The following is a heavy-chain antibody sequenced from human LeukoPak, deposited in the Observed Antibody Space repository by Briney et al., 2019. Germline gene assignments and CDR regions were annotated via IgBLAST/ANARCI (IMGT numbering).Heavy chain of an antibody. CDR1: GSTFSIYS. V-gene: IGHV3-21*01. J-gene: IGHJ1*01. D-gene: IGHD3-22*01. Sequence: GGSLRLSCAASGSTFSIYSMNWVRQAPGKGLEWVSSISSSSSFIYYADSVKGRFTTSRDNAKNSLYLQMNSLRAEDTAVYYCATQGEHSYDSNRSGYFQHWGQGTLVTVSS. CDR3: ATQGEHSYDSNRSGYFQH. CDR2: ISSSSSFI.